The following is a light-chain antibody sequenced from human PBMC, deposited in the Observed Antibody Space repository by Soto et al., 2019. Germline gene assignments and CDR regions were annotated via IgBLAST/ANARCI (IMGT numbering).Light chain of an antibody. J-gene: IGKJ1*01. V-gene: IGKV3-20*01. CDR1: QSVSSY. CDR3: QQYGSSRT. Sequence: EIVLTQSPATLSLSPGERATLSCRSSQSVSSYLAWYKQKPGQAPRPLIYDASNRATGIPDRFSGSGSGTDFTLTIRRLEPEDFAVYYCQQYGSSRTFGQGTKVDIK. CDR2: DAS.